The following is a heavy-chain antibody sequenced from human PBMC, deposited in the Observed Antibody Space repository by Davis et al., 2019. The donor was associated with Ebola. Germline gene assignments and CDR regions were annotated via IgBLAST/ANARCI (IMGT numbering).Heavy chain of an antibody. D-gene: IGHD3-10*01. Sequence: GESLKISCRGSGYIFSNNWITWVRQMPGKGLEWMGIIYPDDSETRYSPSFQGQVTISADKSFSTAYLQWSGLKASDTAMYYCARMGKSYYDSLWDYWGQGTLVTVSS. J-gene: IGHJ4*02. CDR3: ARMGKSYYDSLWDY. CDR2: IYPDDSET. V-gene: IGHV5-51*01. CDR1: GYIFSNNW.